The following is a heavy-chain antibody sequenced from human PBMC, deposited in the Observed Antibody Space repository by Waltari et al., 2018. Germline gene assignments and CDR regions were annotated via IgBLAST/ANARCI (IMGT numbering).Heavy chain of an antibody. D-gene: IGHD3-22*01. CDR1: GGTFSSYA. CDR3: AREGTGDSSGYYLLGFDY. Sequence: QVQLVQSGAEVQKPGSSVKVSCKAAGGTFSSYAISWVRQSPGHGLEWMGGIIPILGIANYAQKFQGRVTITADESTSTAYMELSSLRSEDTAVYYCAREGTGDSSGYYLLGFDYWGQGTLVTVSS. CDR2: IIPILGIA. J-gene: IGHJ4*02. V-gene: IGHV1-69*04.